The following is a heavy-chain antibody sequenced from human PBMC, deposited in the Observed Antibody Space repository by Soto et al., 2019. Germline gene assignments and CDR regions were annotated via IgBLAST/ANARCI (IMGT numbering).Heavy chain of an antibody. J-gene: IGHJ5*02. Sequence: SVKVSCKASGGTFSSYAISWVRQAPGQGLEWMGGIIPIFGTANYAQKFQGRVTITADESTSTAYMELSSLRSEDTAVYYCARRWCTMVRGVITNWFDPWGQGTLVTVSS. CDR3: ARRWCTMVRGVITNWFDP. CDR1: GGTFSSYA. V-gene: IGHV1-69*13. CDR2: IIPIFGTA. D-gene: IGHD3-10*01.